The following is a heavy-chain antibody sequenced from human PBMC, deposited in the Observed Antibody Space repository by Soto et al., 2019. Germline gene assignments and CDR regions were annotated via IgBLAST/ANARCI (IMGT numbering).Heavy chain of an antibody. CDR1: GFTFSSYD. D-gene: IGHD3-16*01. V-gene: IGHV3-13*04. CDR3: ARGGGGQGYFQH. CDR2: IGTAGDT. J-gene: IGHJ1*01. Sequence: EVQLVESGGGLVQPGGSLRLSCAASGFTFSSYDMHWVRQATGKGLEWVSAIGTAGDTYYPGSVKGRFTISRENAKNSLYLQMNSLRAGATAVYYCARGGGGQGYFQHWGQGTLVTVSS.